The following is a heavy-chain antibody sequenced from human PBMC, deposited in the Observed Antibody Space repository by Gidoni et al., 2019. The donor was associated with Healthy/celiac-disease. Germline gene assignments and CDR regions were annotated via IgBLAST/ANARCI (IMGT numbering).Heavy chain of an antibody. J-gene: IGHJ4*02. V-gene: IGHV3-74*01. D-gene: IGHD3-22*01. CDR2: INSDGGST. CDR1: GFTFSSYW. Sequence: EVQLVESGRGLVQPGGSLRLSCAASGFTFSSYWMHWVRQAPGTGLVWVSRINSDGGSTSYADSVKGRFTIARDNAKNTLYLQMNSLRAEDTAVYYCARGRGVTMIVDLIDYWGQGTLVTVSS. CDR3: ARGRGVTMIVDLIDY.